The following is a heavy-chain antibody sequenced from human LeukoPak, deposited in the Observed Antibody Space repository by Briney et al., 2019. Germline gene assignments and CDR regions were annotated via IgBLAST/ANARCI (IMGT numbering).Heavy chain of an antibody. CDR2: IKSKTDGGAT. CDR3: TTVVRYLYYFDY. V-gene: IGHV3-15*01. D-gene: IGHD3-9*01. J-gene: IGHJ4*02. CDR1: GFTFNNAW. Sequence: GGSLRLSCAASGFTFNNAWMSWVRQAPGKGLEWVGRIKSKTDGGATDYAAPVKGRFTISRDDSKNTLYLQMNSLKAEDTAVYYCTTVVRYLYYFDYWGQGTLVTVSS.